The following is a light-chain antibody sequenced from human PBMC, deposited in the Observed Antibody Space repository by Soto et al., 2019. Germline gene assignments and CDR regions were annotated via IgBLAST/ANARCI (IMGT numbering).Light chain of an antibody. J-gene: IGKJ5*01. CDR2: AAS. Sequence: IQMTQSPSSLSASVGDRVTISFRASQGIGNALGWYQQKPGKAPKLLIYAASILQSGVPSRFSGSGPGTDFTLTISSLQPEDFATYYCQQSYNTPITFGQGTRLEIK. V-gene: IGKV1-39*01. CDR3: QQSYNTPIT. CDR1: QGIGNA.